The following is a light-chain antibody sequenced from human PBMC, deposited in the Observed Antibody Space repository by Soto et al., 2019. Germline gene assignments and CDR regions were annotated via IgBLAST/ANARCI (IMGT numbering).Light chain of an antibody. CDR1: QTGDSRY. V-gene: IGKV3-20*01. Sequence: EIVLTQSPGTLSLSPGETATLSCRASQTGDSRYLAWYQQKRGQAPRLLIYAASSRATGVPDRFSGSGSGTDFTLTISRLEAEDFAVYYCQQYGSSPGTFGQGTKVDIK. J-gene: IGKJ1*01. CDR3: QQYGSSPGT. CDR2: AAS.